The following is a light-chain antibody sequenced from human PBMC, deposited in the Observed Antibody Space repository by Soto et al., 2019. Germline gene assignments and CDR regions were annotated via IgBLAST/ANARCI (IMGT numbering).Light chain of an antibody. J-gene: IGLJ3*02. CDR3: AGWDASLSGWV. Sequence: QSALTQPPSASGTPGQRVTISCSGGSSNIGSNYVFWYQHVPGTAPKLLIHRNNERPSGVPDRFSGSKSGTSASLAISGLRSEDEADYVCAGWDASLSGWVFGGGTKVTVL. V-gene: IGLV1-47*01. CDR2: RNN. CDR1: SSNIGSNY.